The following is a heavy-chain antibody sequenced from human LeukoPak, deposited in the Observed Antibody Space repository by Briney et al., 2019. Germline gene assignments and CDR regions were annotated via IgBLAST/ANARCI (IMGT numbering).Heavy chain of an antibody. CDR1: GFTFYMYA. CDR2: IKQDGSEK. CDR3: AREVVVAA. D-gene: IGHD2-15*01. J-gene: IGHJ5*02. Sequence: GGSLTLSCQASGFTFYMYAMSWVRQAPGKGLEWVANIKQDGSEKYYVDSVKGRFTISRDNAKNSLYLQMNSLRAEDTAVYYCAREVVVAAWGQGTLVTVSS. V-gene: IGHV3-7*01.